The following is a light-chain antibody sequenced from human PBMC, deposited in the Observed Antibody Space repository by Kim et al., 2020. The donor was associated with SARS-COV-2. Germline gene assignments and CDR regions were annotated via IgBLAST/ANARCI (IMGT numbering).Light chain of an antibody. Sequence: SSELTQDPAVSVALGQTVSITCQGDRLRQYYVSWYQQRARQAPVLVIYGKNNRPSGIPDRLSGSSSGNTASLTITGAQAEDEADYYCQSRDSSGKVVFGGGTKVTVL. CDR1: RLRQYY. J-gene: IGLJ2*01. CDR2: GKN. V-gene: IGLV3-19*01. CDR3: QSRDSSGKVV.